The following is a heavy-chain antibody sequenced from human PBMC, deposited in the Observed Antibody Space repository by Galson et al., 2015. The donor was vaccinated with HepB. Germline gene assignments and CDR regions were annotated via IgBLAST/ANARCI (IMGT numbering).Heavy chain of an antibody. CDR2: ISGSGGST. V-gene: IGHV3-23*01. J-gene: IGHJ4*02. Sequence: SLRLACAASGFTFSSYAMSWVRQAPGKGLEWGSAISGSGGSTYYADSVKGRFTISRDNSKNTQYLQMSSLRAEDTAVDYCAKGPGRSRYCSGGDCYGTVDHCGQGTLVNASS. CDR3: AKGPGRSRYCSGGDCYGTVDH. CDR1: GFTFSSYA. D-gene: IGHD2-15*01.